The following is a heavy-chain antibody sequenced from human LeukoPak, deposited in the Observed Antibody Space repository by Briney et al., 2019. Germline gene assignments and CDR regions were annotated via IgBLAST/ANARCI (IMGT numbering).Heavy chain of an antibody. CDR2: MKTDGGEI. V-gene: IGHV3-7*03. CDR3: ARDQSSAAAGTFDAFDI. J-gene: IGHJ3*02. Sequence: GGSLRLSCSASGFTFSSHWMSWVRQAPGKGLEWVANMKTDGGEIYYVDSVKGRFTISRDNAKNSLYLQMNSLRDEDTAVYYCARDQSSAAAGTFDAFDIWGQGTMVTVSS. D-gene: IGHD6-13*01. CDR1: GFTFSSHW.